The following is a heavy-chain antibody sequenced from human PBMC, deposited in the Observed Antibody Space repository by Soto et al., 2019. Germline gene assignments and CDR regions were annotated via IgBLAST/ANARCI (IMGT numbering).Heavy chain of an antibody. CDR1: GFTFTNAW. V-gene: IGHV3-15*01. CDR3: ATRLLYGALSYYVY. J-gene: IGHJ4*02. D-gene: IGHD3-10*01. Sequence: EVQLVESGGGLVKEGGSLRLSCAVSGFTFTNAWMSWVRQAPGKGLEWVGRIKSKVDGGTTDYAAPVKGRFTISRDDSKITLYLQMDSLKSEDSAIYYCATRLLYGALSYYVYWGQGTLVTVSS. CDR2: IKSKVDGGTT.